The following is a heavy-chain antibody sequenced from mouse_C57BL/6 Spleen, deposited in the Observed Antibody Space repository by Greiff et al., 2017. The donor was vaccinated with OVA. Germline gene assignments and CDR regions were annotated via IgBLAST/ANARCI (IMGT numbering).Heavy chain of an antibody. V-gene: IGHV5-4*03. CDR3: ARGHYGSSPYYAMDY. CDR1: GFTFSSYA. D-gene: IGHD1-1*01. Sequence: EVKLMESGGGLVKPGGSLKLSCAASGFTFSSYAMSWVRQTPEKRLEWVATISDGGSYTYYPDNVKGRFTISRDNAKKNLYLQMSHLKSEDTAMYYCARGHYGSSPYYAMDYWGQGTSVTVSS. CDR2: ISDGGSYT. J-gene: IGHJ4*01.